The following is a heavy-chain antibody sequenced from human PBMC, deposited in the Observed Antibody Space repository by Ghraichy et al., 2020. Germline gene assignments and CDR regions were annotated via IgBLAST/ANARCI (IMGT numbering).Heavy chain of an antibody. CDR3: AKLEGWLIAARPLFGY. V-gene: IGHV3-23*01. Sequence: GGSLRLSCAASGFTFSSYAMSWVRQAPGKGLEWVSAISGSGGSTYYADSVKGRFTISRDNSKNTLYLQMNSLRAEDTAVYYCAKLEGWLIAARPLFGYWGQGTLVTVSS. D-gene: IGHD6-6*01. CDR1: GFTFSSYA. CDR2: ISGSGGST. J-gene: IGHJ4*02.